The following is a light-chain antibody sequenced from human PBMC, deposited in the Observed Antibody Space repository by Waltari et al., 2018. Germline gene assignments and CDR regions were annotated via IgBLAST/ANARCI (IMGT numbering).Light chain of an antibody. V-gene: IGKV1-13*02. J-gene: IGKJ4*01. CDR1: QDISIA. CDR2: DAS. CDR3: QKFNSFLT. Sequence: AIQLTQSPSSLSASVGDRVAITCRASQDISIALAWYQQKPGKAPKLLIYDASSLESGVPLRFSGSGSGTEFTLTIHSLQPEDFATYYCQKFNSFLTFGGGTKVEIK.